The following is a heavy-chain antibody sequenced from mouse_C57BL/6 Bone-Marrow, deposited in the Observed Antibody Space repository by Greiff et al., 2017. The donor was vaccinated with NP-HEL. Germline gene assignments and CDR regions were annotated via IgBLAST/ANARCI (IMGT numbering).Heavy chain of an antibody. CDR3: TRGDYYDYDGYAMDY. D-gene: IGHD2-4*01. CDR1: GYTFTDYE. J-gene: IGHJ4*01. Sequence: VQRVESGAELVRPGASVTLSCKASGYTFTDYEMHWVKQTPVHGLEWIGAIDPETGGTAYNQKFKGKAILTADKSSSTAYMELRSLTSEDSAVYYCTRGDYYDYDGYAMDYWGQGTSVTVSS. CDR2: IDPETGGT. V-gene: IGHV1-15*01.